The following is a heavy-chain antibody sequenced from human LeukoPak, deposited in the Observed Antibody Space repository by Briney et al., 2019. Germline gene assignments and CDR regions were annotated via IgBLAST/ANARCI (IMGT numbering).Heavy chain of an antibody. D-gene: IGHD2-2*02. Sequence: ASVKVSCKASGGTFSSYAISWVRQAPGQGLEWMGGSIPIFGTANYAQKFQGRVTITADESTSTAYMELSSLRSEDTAVYYCARDDPPIVVVPAAIGRRYYYYYYMDVWGKGTTVTVSS. CDR3: ARDDPPIVVVPAAIGRRYYYYYYMDV. V-gene: IGHV1-69*13. CDR1: GGTFSSYA. J-gene: IGHJ6*03. CDR2: SIPIFGTA.